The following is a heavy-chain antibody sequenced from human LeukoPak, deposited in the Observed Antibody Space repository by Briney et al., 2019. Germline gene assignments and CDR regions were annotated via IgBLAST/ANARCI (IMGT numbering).Heavy chain of an antibody. CDR2: INPNSGGT. Sequence: ASVKVSCKASGYTFTGYYMHWVRQAPGQGLERMGWINPNSGGTNYAQKFQGRVTMTRDTSISTAYMELSRLRSDDTAVYYCARGSYGSGSYLFDYWGQGTLVTVSS. CDR3: ARGSYGSGSYLFDY. CDR1: GYTFTGYY. J-gene: IGHJ4*02. D-gene: IGHD3-10*01. V-gene: IGHV1-2*02.